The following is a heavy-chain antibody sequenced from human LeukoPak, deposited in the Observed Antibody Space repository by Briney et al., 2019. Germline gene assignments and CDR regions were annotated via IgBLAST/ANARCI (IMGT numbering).Heavy chain of an antibody. CDR1: GGSISSYY. CDR2: IYYSGST. Sequence: SETLSLTCTVSGGSISSYYWSWIRQPPGKGLEWIGYIYYSGSTNYNPSLKSRVTISVDTSKNQFSLKLSSVTAADTAVYYCALYRYDAFDIWGQGTMVTVSS. J-gene: IGHJ3*02. V-gene: IGHV4-59*08. D-gene: IGHD1-1*01. CDR3: ALYRYDAFDI.